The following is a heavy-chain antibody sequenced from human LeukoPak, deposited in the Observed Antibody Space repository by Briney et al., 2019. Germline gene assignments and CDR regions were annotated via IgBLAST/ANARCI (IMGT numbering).Heavy chain of an antibody. CDR2: IGNNGGGI. V-gene: IGHV3-23*01. D-gene: IGHD7-27*01. Sequence: GGSLRLSCAASGSTFSTYTMYWVRHPPGKRLEWVSIIGNNGGGIHYADSVKGRFTISRDNFKNALYLQMNSLRVEDTAVYYCAIDPNWGTHSWGQGVLVTVSS. J-gene: IGHJ4*02. CDR1: GSTFSTYT. CDR3: AIDPNWGTHS.